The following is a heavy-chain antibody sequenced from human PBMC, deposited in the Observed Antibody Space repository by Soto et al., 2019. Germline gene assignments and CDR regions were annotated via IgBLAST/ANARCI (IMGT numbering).Heavy chain of an antibody. V-gene: IGHV4-30-4*01. CDR1: GGSISSGDYY. CDR3: ARVGGFGATTIDY. D-gene: IGHD3-10*01. CDR2: IYYSGST. Sequence: QVQLQESGPGLVKPSQTLSLTCTVSGGSISSGDYYWSWIRQPPGKGLEWIGYIYYSGSTYYNPSLKSRVTLSVDTSKNQFSLKLSSVTAADTAVYCARVGGFGATTIDYWGQGTLVTVSS. J-gene: IGHJ4*02.